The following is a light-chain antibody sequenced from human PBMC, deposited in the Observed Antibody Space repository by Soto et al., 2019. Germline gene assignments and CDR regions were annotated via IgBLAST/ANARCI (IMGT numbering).Light chain of an antibody. V-gene: IGKV3-20*01. CDR1: QSLSKS. CDR2: GVS. CDR3: QQYGSSPKT. J-gene: IGKJ1*01. Sequence: EIVLTQSPATLSLPPGGTATLSCRASQSLSKSLVWYQQKPGQAPRLLIDGVSNRATGIPARFSGSGSGTDFTLTISRLQPEDFTVYYCQQYGSSPKTFGQGTKVDIK.